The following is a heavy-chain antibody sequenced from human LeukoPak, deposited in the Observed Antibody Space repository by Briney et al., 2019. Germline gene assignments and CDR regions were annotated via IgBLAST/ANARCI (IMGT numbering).Heavy chain of an antibody. CDR3: ARAYSYGEFDY. D-gene: IGHD5-18*01. J-gene: IGHJ4*02. Sequence: GGSLRLSCAASGFTVSSNYMSWVRQAPGKGLEWVSVIYSGGSTYYADSVKGRFTISRDNPKNTLYLQMNSLRAEDTAVYYCARAYSYGEFDYWGQGTLVTVSS. CDR2: IYSGGST. CDR1: GFTVSSNY. V-gene: IGHV3-53*01.